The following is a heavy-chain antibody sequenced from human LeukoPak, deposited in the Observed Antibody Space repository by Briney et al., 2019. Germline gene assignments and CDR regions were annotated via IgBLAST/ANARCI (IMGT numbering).Heavy chain of an antibody. Sequence: GGSLRLSCAASGFTFSSYSMNWVRQAPGKGLEWVSSISSSSSYIYYADSVKGRFTISRDNAKNSLYLQMNSLRAEDTALYYCASVDYYGSGNYYNDVDYWGQGTLVAVSS. V-gene: IGHV3-21*01. CDR2: ISSSSSYI. CDR1: GFTFSSYS. CDR3: ASVDYYGSGNYYNDVDY. J-gene: IGHJ4*02. D-gene: IGHD3-10*01.